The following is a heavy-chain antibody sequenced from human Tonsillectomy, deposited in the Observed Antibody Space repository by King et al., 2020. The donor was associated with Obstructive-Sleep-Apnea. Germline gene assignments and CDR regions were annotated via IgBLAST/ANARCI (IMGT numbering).Heavy chain of an antibody. Sequence: QLQESGPGLVKPSETLSLTCTVSGYSISSGFYWGWIRQPPGKGLEWIGSIYHSGSTYYNPSLRSRVTMSVDTSTNQFSLKLRSVTAADTAVYYCARDPNSGGGSCYFDYWGQGTLVAVSS. V-gene: IGHV4-38-2*02. CDR1: GYSISSGFY. J-gene: IGHJ4*02. CDR3: ARDPNSGGGSCYFDY. CDR2: IYHSGST. D-gene: IGHD2-15*01.